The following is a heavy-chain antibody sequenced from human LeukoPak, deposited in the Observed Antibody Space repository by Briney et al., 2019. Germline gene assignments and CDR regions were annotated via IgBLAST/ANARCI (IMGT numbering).Heavy chain of an antibody. D-gene: IGHD1-26*01. CDR1: GYTFTVYY. CDR2: INPNSGGT. V-gene: IGHV1-2*02. CDR3: ARSLYSGSYYY. J-gene: IGHJ4*02. Sequence: ASVKVSCKASGYTFTVYYIHWVRQAPGQGLEWMGWINPNSGGTNYAQKFQGRVTMTRDTSISTAYMGLSRLRSDDTAVYYCARSLYSGSYYYWGQGTLVTVSS.